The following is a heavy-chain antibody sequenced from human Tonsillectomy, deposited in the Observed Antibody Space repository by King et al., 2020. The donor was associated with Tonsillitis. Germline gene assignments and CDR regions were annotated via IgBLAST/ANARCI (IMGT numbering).Heavy chain of an antibody. Sequence: QLVQSGAEVKKPGASVKVSCKASGYTFTGYYMHWVRQAPGQGLEWMGWINPNSGGTKYAQKFQGRVTMTWDTSIITVYMELSRLRSDDAAVYYCAAVRLNWNYDSWGQGTLVTVSS. D-gene: IGHD1-7*01. V-gene: IGHV1-2*02. CDR1: GYTFTGYY. CDR3: AAVRLNWNYDS. J-gene: IGHJ5*01. CDR2: INPNSGGT.